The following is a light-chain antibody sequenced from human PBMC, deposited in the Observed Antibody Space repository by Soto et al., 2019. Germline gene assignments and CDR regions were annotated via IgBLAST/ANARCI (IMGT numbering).Light chain of an antibody. J-gene: IGKJ5*01. V-gene: IGKV2-28*01. Sequence: DIVMTQSPLSLPVTPGEPASISCRSSQSLLHSNGYNYLDWYLQKPGQSPQLLIYLGSNRASGVPDRFSGRGSGTDFTLKISRVEAEDVGVYYSMQGLQTPRITFVQGTRLEIK. CDR3: MQGLQTPRIT. CDR2: LGS. CDR1: QSLLHSNGYNY.